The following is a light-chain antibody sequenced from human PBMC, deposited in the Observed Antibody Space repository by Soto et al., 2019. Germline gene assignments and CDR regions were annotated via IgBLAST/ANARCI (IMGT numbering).Light chain of an antibody. CDR1: QTISSW. CDR2: KAS. V-gene: IGKV1-5*03. Sequence: DIQMTQSPSTLSGSVGDRVTITCRASQTISSWLAWYQQKPGKAPKLLVYKASTLKSGVPSRFRRSGPWTEFTLTISSLQPDDFATYYCQHYNSYSEAFGQGTKVDIK. CDR3: QHYNSYSEA. J-gene: IGKJ1*01.